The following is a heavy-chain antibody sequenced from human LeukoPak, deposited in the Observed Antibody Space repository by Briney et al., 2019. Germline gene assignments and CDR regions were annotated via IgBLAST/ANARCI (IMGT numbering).Heavy chain of an antibody. CDR1: GFTFSSNA. CDR3: AKLKWLTTGNFDY. CDR2: LTGGGGVT. J-gene: IGHJ4*02. Sequence: QPGGSLRLSCAASGFTFSSNAMSWVRQAPGKGLEWVSALTGGGGVTHYADSVKGRFTISRDNSKNPLYLQMTSLRAEDTAIYYCAKLKWLTTGNFDYWGQGTLVTVSS. V-gene: IGHV3-23*01. D-gene: IGHD5-12*01.